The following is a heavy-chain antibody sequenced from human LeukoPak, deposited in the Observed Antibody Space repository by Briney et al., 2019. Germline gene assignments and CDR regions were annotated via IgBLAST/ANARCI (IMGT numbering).Heavy chain of an antibody. V-gene: IGHV3-74*01. J-gene: IGHJ4*02. Sequence: GGSLRLSCAASGFTFSSYWMHWVRQAPGKGLVWVSRINSDGSSTSYADSVKGRFTISRDNAENTLYLQMNSLRAEDTAVYYCARAIVSISAPFDYWGQGTLVTVSS. CDR1: GFTFSSYW. CDR3: ARAIVSISAPFDY. D-gene: IGHD6-6*01. CDR2: INSDGSST.